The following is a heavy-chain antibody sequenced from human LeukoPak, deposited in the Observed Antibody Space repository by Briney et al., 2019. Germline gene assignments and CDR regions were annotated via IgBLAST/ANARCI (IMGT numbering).Heavy chain of an antibody. CDR3: ARGEVVMDY. CDR2: IYYSGST. Sequence: SETLSLTCTVSGGSISSSSYYWGWIRQPPGKGLEWIGYIYYSGSTYYNPSLKSRVTISVDTSKNQFSLKLSSVTAADTAVYYCARGEVVMDYWGQGTLVTVSS. J-gene: IGHJ4*02. V-gene: IGHV4-31*03. D-gene: IGHD3-22*01. CDR1: GGSISSSSYY.